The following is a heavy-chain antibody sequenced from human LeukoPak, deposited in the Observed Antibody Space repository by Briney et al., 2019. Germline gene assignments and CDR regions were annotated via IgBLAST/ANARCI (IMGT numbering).Heavy chain of an antibody. CDR1: GGTFSSYA. D-gene: IGHD3-22*01. J-gene: IGHJ3*02. CDR3: ARSLNYYDSSGYYSPFDI. Sequence: SVKVSCKASGGTFSSYAISWVRQAPGQGLEWMGRIIPIFGTANYAQKFQGRVTITTDESTSTASMELSSLRSEDTAVYYCARSLNYYDSSGYYSPFDIWGQGTMVTVSS. V-gene: IGHV1-69*05. CDR2: IIPIFGTA.